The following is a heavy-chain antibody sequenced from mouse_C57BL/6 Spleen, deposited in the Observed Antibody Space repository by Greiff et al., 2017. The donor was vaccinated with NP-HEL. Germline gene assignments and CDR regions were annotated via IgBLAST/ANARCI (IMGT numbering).Heavy chain of an antibody. J-gene: IGHJ3*01. D-gene: IGHD2-3*01. Sequence: VQLQQPGAELVKPGASVKLSCKASGYTFTSYWMYWVKQRPGQGLEWIGMIHPNSGSTNYNEKFKSKATLTVDKSSSTAYMQLSSLTSEDSAVYYCARYYDGYSWFAYWGQGTLVTVSA. V-gene: IGHV1-64*01. CDR3: ARYYDGYSWFAY. CDR1: GYTFTSYW. CDR2: IHPNSGST.